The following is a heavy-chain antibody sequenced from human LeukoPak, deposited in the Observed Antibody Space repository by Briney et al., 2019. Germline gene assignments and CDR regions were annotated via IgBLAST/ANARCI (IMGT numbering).Heavy chain of an antibody. V-gene: IGHV4-39*07. CDR2: IYYSGST. D-gene: IGHD3-22*01. Sequence: PSETLSLTCTVSGGSISSSSYYWGWIRQPPGKGLEWIGSIYYSGSTYYNPSLKSRVTISVDTSKNQFSLKLSSVTAADTAVYYCARDGLAVYYDSSGAPGNWFDPWGQGTLVTVSS. CDR3: ARDGLAVYYDSSGAPGNWFDP. CDR1: GGSISSSSYY. J-gene: IGHJ5*02.